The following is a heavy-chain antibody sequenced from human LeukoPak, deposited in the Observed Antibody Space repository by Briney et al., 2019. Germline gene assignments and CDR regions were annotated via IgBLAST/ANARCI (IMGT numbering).Heavy chain of an antibody. Sequence: SETLSLTCSVSGGSISGYYWSWIRQPAGKGLEWIGRVYTSGSTNWSTNYNPSLKSRVTMSVDTSKNQFSLRLSSVTAADTAVYYCARDRNGGYRSWGQGTLVTVSS. CDR2: VYTSGSTNWST. V-gene: IGHV4-4*07. D-gene: IGHD6-25*01. J-gene: IGHJ4*02. CDR3: ARDRNGGYRS. CDR1: GGSISGYY.